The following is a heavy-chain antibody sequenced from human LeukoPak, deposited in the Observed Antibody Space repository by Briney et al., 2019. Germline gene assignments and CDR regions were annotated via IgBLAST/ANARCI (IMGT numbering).Heavy chain of an antibody. CDR2: ISGSGILT. J-gene: IGHJ4*02. D-gene: IGHD4-23*01. V-gene: IGHV3-23*01. CDR1: GFPFSTYA. CDR3: AKDSSLTTVVTAFDF. Sequence: GRSLRLSCAASGFPFSTYAMTWVRQAPGKGLEWVSTISGSGILTHYADSVKGRFAISRDNSKNTLYLQMNSLSAEDAAVYYCAKDSSLTTVVTAFDFWGQGTLVTVSS.